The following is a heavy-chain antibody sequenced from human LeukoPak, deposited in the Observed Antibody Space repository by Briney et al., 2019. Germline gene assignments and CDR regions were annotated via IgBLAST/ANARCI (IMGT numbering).Heavy chain of an antibody. D-gene: IGHD3-22*01. CDR2: LSGSGGST. Sequence: GGSLRLSCAASGFTFSSYVMSWVRQAPGKGLEWVSALSGSGGSTYYADSVKGRFTISRDNSKNTLYLQMNSLRAEDTAVYYCAKDRAFYYDSSGYYPDAFDIWGQGTMVTVSS. V-gene: IGHV3-23*01. CDR1: GFTFSSYV. CDR3: AKDRAFYYDSSGYYPDAFDI. J-gene: IGHJ3*02.